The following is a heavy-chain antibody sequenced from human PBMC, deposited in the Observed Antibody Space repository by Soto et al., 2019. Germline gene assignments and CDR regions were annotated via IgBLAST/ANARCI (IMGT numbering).Heavy chain of an antibody. V-gene: IGHV1-69*04. D-gene: IGHD1-26*01. CDR2: IFPLLAMV. CDR3: AKEDGADVKS. Sequence: QVHLVQSGAEMKKPGSSVKVSCKVSGGDLTNSGISWVRQAPGQGLEWMGGIFPLLAMVDYSQKFQGRVTITADESTNIAYMDLGSLKSDDTAVYYCAKEDGADVKSWGQGTLVIVSS. J-gene: IGHJ4*02. CDR1: GGDLTNSG.